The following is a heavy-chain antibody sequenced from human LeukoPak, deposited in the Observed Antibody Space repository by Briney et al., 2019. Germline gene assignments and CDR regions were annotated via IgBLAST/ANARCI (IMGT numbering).Heavy chain of an antibody. Sequence: PGGSLRLSGAASGFTFSSYGMHWVRQAPGNGLEWVSAISGGGGSTYYADSVKGRFTISRDNSKNTLYLQMNSLRAEDTAVYYCAKVADSSSWYFDYWGQGTLVTVSS. D-gene: IGHD6-13*01. J-gene: IGHJ4*02. CDR3: AKVADSSSWYFDY. CDR1: GFTFSSYG. V-gene: IGHV3-23*01. CDR2: ISGGGGST.